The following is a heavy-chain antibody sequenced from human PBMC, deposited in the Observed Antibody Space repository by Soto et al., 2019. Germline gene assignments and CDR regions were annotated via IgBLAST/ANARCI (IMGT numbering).Heavy chain of an antibody. CDR1: GFTFSSYA. CDR3: AKGSVRGTAGTLRTLDV. CDR2: ISGSGGST. D-gene: IGHD6-13*01. V-gene: IGHV3-23*01. Sequence: EVQLLESGGGLVQPGGSLRLSCAASGFTFSSYAMSWVRQAPGKGLEWVSAISGSGGSTYYADSVKGRFTISRDNSKNTLYLQMNSLRAEDTAVYYCAKGSVRGTAGTLRTLDVWGQGTTVTVSS. J-gene: IGHJ6*02.